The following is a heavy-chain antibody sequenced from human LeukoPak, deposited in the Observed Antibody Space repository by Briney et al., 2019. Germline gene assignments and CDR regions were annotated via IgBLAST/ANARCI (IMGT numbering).Heavy chain of an antibody. CDR2: ITGSGGST. CDR3: AKSLRGWLQPQEY. D-gene: IGHD5-24*01. V-gene: IGHV3-23*01. J-gene: IGHJ4*02. CDR1: GFTFSSYA. Sequence: GGSLRLSCAASGFTFSSYAMSWVRQAPGKGLEWVSTITGSGGSTYYADSVKGRFTISRDNSKNTLYLQMNSLRAEDTAVYYCAKSLRGWLQPQEYWGQGTLVTVSS.